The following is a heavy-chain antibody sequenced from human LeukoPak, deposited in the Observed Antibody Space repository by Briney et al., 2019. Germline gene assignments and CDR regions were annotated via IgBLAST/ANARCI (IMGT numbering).Heavy chain of an antibody. V-gene: IGHV3-7*01. Sequence: AGGALRLSCAASGFMFSNSWMAWVRRARGTGLEWVANTKQEESTQRYADTLKGPFTISSDNPQSTLYLQMTSLKADDTAIYYCARDADGNLDYWGQGILVTVAS. J-gene: IGHJ4*02. D-gene: IGHD1-14*01. CDR2: TKQEESTQ. CDR1: GFMFSNSW. CDR3: ARDADGNLDY.